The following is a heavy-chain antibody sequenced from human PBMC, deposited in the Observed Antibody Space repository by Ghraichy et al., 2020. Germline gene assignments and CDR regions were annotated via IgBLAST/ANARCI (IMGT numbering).Heavy chain of an antibody. J-gene: IGHJ4*02. D-gene: IGHD5-12*01. CDR3: ARQDRHAYDYGLMSFVY. CDR2: IHYSGTT. V-gene: IGHV4-39*01. Sequence: SETLSLTCTVSGGSISDINYYWAWIRQPPGKGLEWIGTIHYSGTTFYNPSLKSRVSISVDASKNQFSLKLTSVTAADTALHYCARQDRHAYDYGLMSFVYWGQGTLVTVSS. CDR1: GGSISDINYY.